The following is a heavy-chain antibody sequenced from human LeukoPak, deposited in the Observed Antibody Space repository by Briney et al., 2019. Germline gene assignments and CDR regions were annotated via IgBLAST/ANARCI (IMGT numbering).Heavy chain of an antibody. CDR2: IYYSGST. V-gene: IGHV4-39*07. CDR1: GGSISSSSYY. CDR3: ARDSAVGIVVVPAAIGGFDY. J-gene: IGHJ4*02. Sequence: SETLSLTCTVSGGSISSSSYYWGWIRQPPGKGLEWIGSIYYSGSTYYNPSLKSRVTISVDTSKNQFSLKLSSVTAADTAVYYCARDSAVGIVVVPAAIGGFDYWGQGTLVTVSS. D-gene: IGHD2-2*03.